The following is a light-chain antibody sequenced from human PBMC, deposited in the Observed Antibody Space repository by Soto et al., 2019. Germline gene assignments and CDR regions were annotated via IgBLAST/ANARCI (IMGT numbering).Light chain of an antibody. CDR3: QVWDSSSDHHWV. CDR2: SDS. V-gene: IGLV3-12*02. CDR1: NIGNKA. J-gene: IGLJ3*02. Sequence: SYELTQPHTVSVSTAQIAMARITGGGDNIGNKAVHWYQQKPGQDPVLVIYSDSNRPSGIPNRFSGSNPGNTATLTISRIEAGDEADYYCQVWDSSSDHHWVFGGGTKLTVL.